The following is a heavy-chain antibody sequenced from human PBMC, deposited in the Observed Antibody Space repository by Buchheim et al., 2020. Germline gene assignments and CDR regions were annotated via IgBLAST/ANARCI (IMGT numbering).Heavy chain of an antibody. CDR3: VRKVSDYWGGSSHFDL. J-gene: IGHJ4*02. D-gene: IGHD3-3*01. Sequence: AQLVESGGGVVQPGRSLRLSCVASRFTLSSYHIHWVRQAPGKGLEWVAVIWDDGSIQYYADSVKARFTVSRANSKSTVNLQMNSLRADDTAVYYCVRKVSDYWGGSSHFDLWGPGTL. CDR2: IWDDGSIQ. V-gene: IGHV3-33*03. CDR1: RFTLSSYH.